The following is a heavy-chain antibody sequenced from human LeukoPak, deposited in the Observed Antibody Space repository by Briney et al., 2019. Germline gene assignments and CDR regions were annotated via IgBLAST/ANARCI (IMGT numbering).Heavy chain of an antibody. D-gene: IGHD3-10*01. CDR2: IYYSGST. CDR3: ARDLGPYCYGSGSYFDY. V-gene: IGHV4-59*01. J-gene: IGHJ4*02. Sequence: SETLSLTCTVSGGSISSYYWSWIRQPPGKGLEWIGYIYYSGSTNYNPSPKSRVTISLDTSKKQFSLKLSSVTDADTAVYYCARDLGPYCYGSGSYFDYWGQGTLVTISS. CDR1: GGSISSYY.